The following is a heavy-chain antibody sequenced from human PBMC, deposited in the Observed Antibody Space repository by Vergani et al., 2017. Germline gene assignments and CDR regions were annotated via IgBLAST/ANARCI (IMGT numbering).Heavy chain of an antibody. CDR1: GGPFSGYY. D-gene: IGHD3-10*01. CDR3: ARGSRCGDDRGSWFDP. Sequence: QVQLQQWGAGLLKPSETLSLTCAVYGGPFSGYYWSWIRQPPGKGLEWIGEIYHSGSTNYNPSLKSRVTISVDKSKNQFSLKLSSVTAADTAVYYCARGSRCGDDRGSWFDPWGQGTLVTVSS. CDR2: IYHSGST. V-gene: IGHV4-34*01. J-gene: IGHJ5*02.